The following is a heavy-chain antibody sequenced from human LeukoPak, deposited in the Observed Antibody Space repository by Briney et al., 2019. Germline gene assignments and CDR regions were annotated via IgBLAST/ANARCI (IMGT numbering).Heavy chain of an antibody. CDR2: ISWNSKNI. D-gene: IGHD3-22*01. CDR3: ARWGYYYDSSGYSLASDY. V-gene: IGHV3-9*01. J-gene: IGHJ4*02. CDR1: GFTFDDYA. Sequence: GGSLRLSCAASGFTFDDYAMHWVRQAPGKGLEWVSGISWNSKNIGYADSVKGRFTISRDNAKNSLYLQMNSLRAEDTAVYYCARWGYYYDSSGYSLASDYWGQGTLVTVSS.